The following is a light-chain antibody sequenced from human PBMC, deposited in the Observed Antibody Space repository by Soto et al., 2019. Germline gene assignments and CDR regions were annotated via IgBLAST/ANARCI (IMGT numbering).Light chain of an antibody. CDR2: GAT. CDR1: ESLRGNY. CDR3: QQYGSSPR. V-gene: IGKV3-20*01. Sequence: EIVLTQSPDTLSLSPGERATLSCRASESLRGNYLAWYQQKPGQAPRLLIYGATSRATGIPDRFSGSGSGTDFTLTISRLEPEDFAVYYCQQYGSSPRFGGGTKVDIK. J-gene: IGKJ4*01.